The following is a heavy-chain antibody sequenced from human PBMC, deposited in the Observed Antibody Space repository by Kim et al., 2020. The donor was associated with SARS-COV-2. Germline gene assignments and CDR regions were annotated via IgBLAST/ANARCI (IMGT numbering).Heavy chain of an antibody. CDR1: GFTFSSYS. CDR3: ARVAKLELRYEWFDP. Sequence: GGSLRLSCAASGFTFSSYSMNWVRQAPGKGLEWVSSISSSRSNIHYADSVKGRFTISRDNAKNSLYLQMNSLRAEDTAVYYCARVAKLELRYEWFDPWGQGSLVTVSS. CDR2: ISSSRSNI. J-gene: IGHJ5*02. D-gene: IGHD1-7*01. V-gene: IGHV3-21*01.